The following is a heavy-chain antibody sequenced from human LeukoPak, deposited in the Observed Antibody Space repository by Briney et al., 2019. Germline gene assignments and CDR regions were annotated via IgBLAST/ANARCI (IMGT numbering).Heavy chain of an antibody. V-gene: IGHV3-7*01. CDR2: IKQDGSEK. D-gene: IGHD3-10*01. CDR1: GFTFSSYA. Sequence: PGGSLRLSCAASGFTFSSYAMSWVRQAPGKGLEWVANIKQDGSEKYYVDSVKGRFTISRDNAKNSLYLQMNSLRAEDTAVYYCARVLTMVRGVIIHNWFDPWGQGTLVTVSS. J-gene: IGHJ5*02. CDR3: ARVLTMVRGVIIHNWFDP.